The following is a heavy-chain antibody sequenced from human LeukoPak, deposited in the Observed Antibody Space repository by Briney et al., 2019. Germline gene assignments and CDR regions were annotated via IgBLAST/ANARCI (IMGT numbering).Heavy chain of an antibody. V-gene: IGHV3-48*04. CDR3: ARVSLLYDSSGYPSDAFDI. CDR2: ISSSSSTI. Sequence: GGSLRLSCAASGFTFISYSMNWVRQAPGKGLEWVSYISSSSSTIYYADSVKGRFTISRDNAKNSLYLQMNSLRAEDTAVYYCARVSLLYDSSGYPSDAFDIWGQGTMVTVSS. D-gene: IGHD3-22*01. J-gene: IGHJ3*02. CDR1: GFTFISYS.